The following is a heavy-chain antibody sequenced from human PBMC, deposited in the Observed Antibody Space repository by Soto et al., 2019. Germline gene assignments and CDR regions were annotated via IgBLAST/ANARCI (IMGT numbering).Heavy chain of an antibody. Sequence: PGGSLRLSCAASGFTFSSYWMHWVRQSPGKGLVWASRINSDGSSTSYADSVKGRFTVSRDNAKNTLYLQMNSLRAEDTAVYYCARGRGYPVWGQGTTVTVSS. V-gene: IGHV3-74*01. CDR1: GFTFSSYW. J-gene: IGHJ6*02. D-gene: IGHD5-12*01. CDR2: INSDGSST. CDR3: ARGRGYPV.